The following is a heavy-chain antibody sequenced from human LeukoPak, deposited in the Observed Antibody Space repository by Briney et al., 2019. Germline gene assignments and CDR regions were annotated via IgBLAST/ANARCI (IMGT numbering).Heavy chain of an antibody. CDR1: VFTFSSYA. D-gene: IGHD3-22*01. CDR3: ARDPALTTYYYDSSGYQN. J-gene: IGHJ4*02. Sequence: GGSLRLSCAASVFTFSSYAMHWVRQAPGKGLEWVAVISYAVKGRFTISRDNSKNTLYLQMNSLRAEDTAVYYCARDPALTTYYYDSSGYQNWGQGTLVTVSS. CDR2: ISYA. V-gene: IGHV3-30*04.